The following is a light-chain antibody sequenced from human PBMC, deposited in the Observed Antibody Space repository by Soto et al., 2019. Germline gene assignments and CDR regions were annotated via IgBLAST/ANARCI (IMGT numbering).Light chain of an antibody. CDR1: QSVTSTH. CDR2: DAS. V-gene: IGKV3D-20*02. J-gene: IGKJ5*01. Sequence: IVMTQSPATLSVSPGQRATLSCRASQSVTSTHLAWYQQKPGQAPRLLIYDASNRATGIPARFSGSGSGTDFTLTISSLEPEDFAVYYCQQRSNWPITFGQGTRLEIK. CDR3: QQRSNWPIT.